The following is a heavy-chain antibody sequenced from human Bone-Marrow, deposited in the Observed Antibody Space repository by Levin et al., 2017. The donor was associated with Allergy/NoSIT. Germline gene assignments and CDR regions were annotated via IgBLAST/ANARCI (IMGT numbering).Heavy chain of an antibody. CDR3: ARSPCAEKNYYYYGMDG. Sequence: GASVKVSCKASGYTFTSYYMHWVRQAPGQGLEWMGIINPSGGSTSYAQKFQGRVTMTRDTSTSTVYMELSSLRSEDTAVYYCARSPCAEKNYYYYGMDGWGQGTTVTVSS. CDR2: INPSGGST. J-gene: IGHJ6*02. CDR1: GYTFTSYY. V-gene: IGHV1-46*01.